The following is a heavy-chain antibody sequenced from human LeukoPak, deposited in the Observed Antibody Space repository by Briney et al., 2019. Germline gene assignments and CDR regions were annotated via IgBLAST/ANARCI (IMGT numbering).Heavy chain of an antibody. CDR1: VYTFTSYY. D-gene: IGHD2-2*01. CDR2: ISPSGGST. V-gene: IGHV1-46*01. Sequence: GASVKVSCKASVYTFTSYYMHWVRQAHGQGLEWMGIISPSGGSTSYAQKFQGRFTVTRDTSTSTVYMELSSLRSEDTAVYYCARPLVPAASRVYYYGMDAWGQGATVTVSS. J-gene: IGHJ6*02. CDR3: ARPLVPAASRVYYYGMDA.